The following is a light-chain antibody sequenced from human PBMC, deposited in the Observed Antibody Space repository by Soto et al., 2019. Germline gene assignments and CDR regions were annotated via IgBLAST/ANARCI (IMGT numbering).Light chain of an antibody. CDR2: GNS. Sequence: SVLTKPPSVSGAPGQRVTISCTGRSSNIGAGYDVHWYQQLPGTAPKLLIYGNSNRPSGVPDRFSGSKSDTSASLAITGLQADDEAAYYGKSFDSSLSGYVFGTGTKVTVL. J-gene: IGLJ1*01. V-gene: IGLV1-40*01. CDR1: SSNIGAGYD. CDR3: KSFDSSLSGYV.